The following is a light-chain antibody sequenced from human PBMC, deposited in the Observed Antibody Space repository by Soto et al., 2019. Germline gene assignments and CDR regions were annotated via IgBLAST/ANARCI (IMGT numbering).Light chain of an antibody. CDR1: QSVSSSY. V-gene: IGKV3-20*01. Sequence: EIVLTQSPGTLSLSPGERATLSCRASQSVSSSYLAWYQQKLGQAPRLLIYGASSRATGIPDRFSGSGSGTDFTLTIDRLEPEDFAVYYCQQYGSAPITFGQGTRLEIK. J-gene: IGKJ5*01. CDR3: QQYGSAPIT. CDR2: GAS.